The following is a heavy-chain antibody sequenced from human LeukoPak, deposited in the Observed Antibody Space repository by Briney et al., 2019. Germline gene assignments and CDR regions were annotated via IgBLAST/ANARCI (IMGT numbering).Heavy chain of an antibody. J-gene: IGHJ6*03. D-gene: IGHD1-1*01. CDR1: GFTISSYG. CDR3: AKDQVQLERLHYYYYMDV. Sequence: GGSLRLSCVASGFTISSYGMHWVRQAPGKGLEWVAFIRYDGSNNHYADSVKGRFTISRDNSKNTLYLQMTSLRAEDTAVYYCAKDQVQLERLHYYYYMDVWGKGTTVTVSS. CDR2: IRYDGSNN. V-gene: IGHV3-30*02.